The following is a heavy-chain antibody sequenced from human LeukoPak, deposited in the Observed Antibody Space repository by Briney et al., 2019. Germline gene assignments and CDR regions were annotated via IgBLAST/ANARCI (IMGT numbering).Heavy chain of an antibody. CDR2: MNPNSGNT. J-gene: IGHJ4*02. V-gene: IGHV1-8*01. Sequence: ASVKVSCKASGYTFTSYDINWVRQPTGQGLEWMGWMNPNSGNTGYAQKFQGRVTMTRNTSISTAYMELSSLRSEDTAVYYCARVHSGGSNTDFDYWGQGTLVTVSS. CDR1: GYTFTSYD. D-gene: IGHD2-15*01. CDR3: ARVHSGGSNTDFDY.